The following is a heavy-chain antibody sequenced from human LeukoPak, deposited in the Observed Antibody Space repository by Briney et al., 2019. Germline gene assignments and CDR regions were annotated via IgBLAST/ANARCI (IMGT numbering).Heavy chain of an antibody. CDR3: ARGTRGYSYGTNQD. V-gene: IGHV3-21*01. D-gene: IGHD5-18*01. Sequence: PGGSLRLSCAASGFTVSSNYMNWVRQAPGQGLEWVSSISSSSSYIYYADSVKGRFTISRDNAKNSLYLQMNSLRAEDTAVYYCARGTRGYSYGTNQDWGQGTLVTVSS. CDR1: GFTVSSNY. J-gene: IGHJ4*02. CDR2: ISSSSSYI.